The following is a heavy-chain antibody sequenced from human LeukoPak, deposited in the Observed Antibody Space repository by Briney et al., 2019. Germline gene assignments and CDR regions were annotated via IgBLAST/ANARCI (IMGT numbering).Heavy chain of an antibody. CDR3: ARDVYSSGWYLPDY. V-gene: IGHV3-23*01. CDR1: GFTFSRYA. CDR2: ISGPAGSW. D-gene: IGHD6-19*01. J-gene: IGHJ4*02. Sequence: GGSLRLSCAASGFTFSRYAMSWVRQAPGKGLEWVSAISGPAGSWDYADSVKGRFTISRDHSKNTLYLQMNSLRAEDTAVYYCARDVYSSGWYLPDYWGQGTLVTVSS.